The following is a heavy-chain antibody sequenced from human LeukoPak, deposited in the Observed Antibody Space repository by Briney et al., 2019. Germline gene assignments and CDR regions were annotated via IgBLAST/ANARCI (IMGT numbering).Heavy chain of an antibody. Sequence: GGSLRLSCAASGFTFSDYYMSRIRQAPGKGLEWVSYISSSGSTVYYADPVKGRFTISRDNAKNSLYLQMNSLRAEDTAVYYCARARGYTSVGNYWGQGTLVTVSS. CDR2: ISSSGSTV. CDR1: GFTFSDYY. CDR3: ARARGYTSVGNY. D-gene: IGHD5-18*01. V-gene: IGHV3-11*04. J-gene: IGHJ4*02.